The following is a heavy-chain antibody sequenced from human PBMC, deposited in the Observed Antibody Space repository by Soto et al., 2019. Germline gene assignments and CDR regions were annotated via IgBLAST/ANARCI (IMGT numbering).Heavy chain of an antibody. J-gene: IGHJ6*02. D-gene: IGHD1-7*01. CDR3: ARDPELLDGMDV. Sequence: SVKVSCKASACTIAGYYMHWVRQAPGQGLEWMGWIIPIFGTANYAQKFQGRVTITADESTSTAYMELSSLRSEDTAVYYCARDPELLDGMDVWGQGTTVTVSS. CDR2: IIPIFGTA. CDR1: ACTIAGYY. V-gene: IGHV1-69*13.